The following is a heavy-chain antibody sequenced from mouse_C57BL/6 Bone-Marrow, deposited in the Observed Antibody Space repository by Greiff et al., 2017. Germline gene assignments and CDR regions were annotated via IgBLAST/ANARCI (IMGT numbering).Heavy chain of an antibody. CDR3: ARGKILRFFDY. CDR2: IHPNSGST. J-gene: IGHJ2*01. Sequence: QVQLKQPGAELVKPGASVKLSCKASGYTFTSYWMHWVKQRPGQGLEWIGMIHPNSGSTNYNEKFKSKATLTVDKSSSTAYMQLSSLTSEDSAVYYCARGKILRFFDYWGQGTTLTVSS. CDR1: GYTFTSYW. V-gene: IGHV1-64*01.